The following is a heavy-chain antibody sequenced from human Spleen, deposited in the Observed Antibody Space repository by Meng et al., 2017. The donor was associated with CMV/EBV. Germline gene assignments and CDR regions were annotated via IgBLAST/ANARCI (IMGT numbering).Heavy chain of an antibody. CDR1: GFTFSSYA. V-gene: IGHV3-23*01. J-gene: IGHJ3*02. Sequence: GESLKISCADSGFTFSSYAMSWVRQAPGKGLEWVSAISGSGGSTYYADSVKGRFTISSDNSKNTLYLQMNSLRAEDTAVYYCAKGIRDTAMVDDAFDIWGQGTMVTVSS. CDR3: AKGIRDTAMVDDAFDI. CDR2: ISGSGGST. D-gene: IGHD5-18*01.